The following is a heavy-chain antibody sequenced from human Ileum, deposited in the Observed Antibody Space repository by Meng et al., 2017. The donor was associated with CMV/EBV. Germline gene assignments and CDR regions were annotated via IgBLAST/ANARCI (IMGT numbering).Heavy chain of an antibody. D-gene: IGHD1-26*01. CDR3: ARDFSRTYSGLGY. V-gene: IGHV3-53*01. Sequence: GESLKISCAASGFTVSSNYMSWVRQAPGKGLEWVSVIYSGGSTYYADSVKGRFTISRDNSKNTLYLQMNSLRAEDTAVYYCARDFSRTYSGLGYWGQGKRVNVSS. J-gene: IGHJ4*02. CDR1: GFTVSSNY. CDR2: IYSGGST.